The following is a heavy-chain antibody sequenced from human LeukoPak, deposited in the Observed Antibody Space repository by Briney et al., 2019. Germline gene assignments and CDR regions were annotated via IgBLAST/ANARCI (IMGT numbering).Heavy chain of an antibody. J-gene: IGHJ4*02. V-gene: IGHV4-39*07. CDR1: GGSISSSSYY. D-gene: IGHD2-2*01. CDR3: SRMYCTSTNCYEY. CDR2: IYYSGST. Sequence: SETLSLTCTVSGGSISSSSYYWGWIRQPPGKGLEWIGSIYYSGSTYYNPSLKSRVTISVDTSKNQFSLKLSSVTAADTAVYYCSRMYCTSTNCYEYWGQGTLVSVSS.